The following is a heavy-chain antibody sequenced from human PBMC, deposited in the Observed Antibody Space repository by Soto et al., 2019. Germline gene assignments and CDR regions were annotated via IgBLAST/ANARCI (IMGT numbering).Heavy chain of an antibody. CDR2: LSHSGRT. V-gene: IGHV4-38-2*01. CDR3: GHLKTDTEVTPAPSLFDS. Sequence: PSETLSLTCAVSGFSISSDSYWGWMRQSPGKGLEWIGTLSHSGRTFYNPSLKSRVTISTDTTKNQFSLSLTSVTAADTAVYYCGHLKTDTEVTPAPSLFDSWGQGTLVTVSS. CDR1: GFSISSDSY. J-gene: IGHJ4*02. D-gene: IGHD2-2*01.